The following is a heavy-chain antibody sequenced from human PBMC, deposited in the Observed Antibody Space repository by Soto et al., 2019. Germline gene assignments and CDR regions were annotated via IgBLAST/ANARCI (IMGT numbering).Heavy chain of an antibody. CDR3: AKDIGIGYCSGGSCPSLVNYGMDV. CDR1: GFTFDDYA. V-gene: IGHV3-9*01. D-gene: IGHD2-15*01. CDR2: ISWNSGSI. Sequence: SLRLSCAASGFTFDDYAMHWVRQAPGKGLEWVSGISWNSGSIGYADSVKGRFTISRDNAKNSLYLQMNSLRAEDTALYYCAKDIGIGYCSGGSCPSLVNYGMDVWGQGTTVTVSS. J-gene: IGHJ6*02.